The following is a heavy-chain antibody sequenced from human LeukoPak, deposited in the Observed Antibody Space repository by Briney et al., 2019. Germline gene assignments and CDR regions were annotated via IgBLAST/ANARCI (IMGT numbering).Heavy chain of an antibody. D-gene: IGHD6-25*01. CDR1: GFTFSSYA. V-gene: IGHV4-39*07. Sequence: PGGSLRLSCAASGFTFSSYAMSWVRQAPGKGLEWIGSIYYSGSTTYIPSLKSRATISQDTSKNQFSLKLTSVTAADTAVYYCARDSRSFDYWGQGTLVTVSS. J-gene: IGHJ4*02. CDR2: IYYSGST. CDR3: ARDSRSFDY.